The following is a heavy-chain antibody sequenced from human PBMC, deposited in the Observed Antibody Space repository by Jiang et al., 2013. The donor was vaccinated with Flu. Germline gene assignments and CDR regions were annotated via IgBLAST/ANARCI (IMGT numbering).Heavy chain of an antibody. Sequence: GAEVKKPGSSVTVSCKASGDTSNNNPISWVRQAPGQGLEWMGGIIPIFDTAHYAPKFRGRVRITADASTSTVYMDLYSLRSEDTAVYYCAASSGWYYYYVMDVWGKGTTVTVSS. V-gene: IGHV1-69*01. CDR1: GDTSNNNP. J-gene: IGHJ6*04. D-gene: IGHD6-19*01. CDR2: IIPIFDTA. CDR3: AASSGWYYYYVMDV.